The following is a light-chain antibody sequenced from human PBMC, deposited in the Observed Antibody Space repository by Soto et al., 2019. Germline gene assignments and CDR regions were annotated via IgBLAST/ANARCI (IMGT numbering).Light chain of an antibody. J-gene: IGKJ1*01. V-gene: IGKV3-15*01. CDR2: GAS. Sequence: EIVMTQSPATLSVSPGERATLSCRASQSVSSNLAWYQQKPDQAPRLLIYGASTRATVIPARFSGSGSGTEFTITISSLQAEDFAVYYSQHYNNWPQTFGQGTKVEIK. CDR3: QHYNNWPQT. CDR1: QSVSSN.